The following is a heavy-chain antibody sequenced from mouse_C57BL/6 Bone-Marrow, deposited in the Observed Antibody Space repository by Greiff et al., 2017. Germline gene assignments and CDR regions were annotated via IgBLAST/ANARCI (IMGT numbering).Heavy chain of an antibody. Sequence: QVQLQQPGAELVMPGASVKLSCKASGYTFTSYWMHWVKQRPGQGLEWIGEIDPSDSYTNYNQKFKGKSTLTVDKSSSTAYMQLSSLTSEDSAVYYSAIYYGCDEPSYGGQGTLVTVSA. CDR1: GYTFTSYW. CDR3: AIYYGCDEPSY. D-gene: IGHD2-2*01. J-gene: IGHJ3*01. CDR2: IDPSDSYT. V-gene: IGHV1-69*01.